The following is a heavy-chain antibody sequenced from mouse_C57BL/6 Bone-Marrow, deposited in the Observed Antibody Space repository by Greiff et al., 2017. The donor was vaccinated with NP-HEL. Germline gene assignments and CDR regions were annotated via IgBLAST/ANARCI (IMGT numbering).Heavy chain of an antibody. J-gene: IGHJ4*01. CDR3: ARHGGLLRDYAMDY. CDR1: GFSLTSYG. CDR2: IWSDGST. D-gene: IGHD1-1*01. Sequence: VMLVESGPGLVAPSQSLSITCTVSGFSLTSYGVHWVRQPPGKGLEWLVVIWSDGSTTYNSALKSRLSISKDNSKSQVFLKMNSLQTDDTAMYYCARHGGLLRDYAMDYWGQGTSVTVSS. V-gene: IGHV2-6-1*01.